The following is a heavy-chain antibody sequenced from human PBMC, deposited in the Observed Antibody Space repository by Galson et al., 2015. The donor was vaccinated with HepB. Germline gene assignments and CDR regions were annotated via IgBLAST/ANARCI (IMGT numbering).Heavy chain of an antibody. Sequence: SLRLSCAASGFTFSSYSMNWVRQAPGKGLEWVSSISSSSSYIYYADSVKGRFTFSRDNAKNSLYLQMNSLRAEDTAAYYCARVRGYDYYFDYWGQGTLVTVSS. J-gene: IGHJ4*02. CDR1: GFTFSSYS. CDR3: ARVRGYDYYFDY. D-gene: IGHD5-12*01. CDR2: ISSSSSYI. V-gene: IGHV3-21*01.